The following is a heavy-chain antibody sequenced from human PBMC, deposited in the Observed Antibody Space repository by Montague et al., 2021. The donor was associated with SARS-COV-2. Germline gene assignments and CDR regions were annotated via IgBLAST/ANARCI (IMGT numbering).Heavy chain of an antibody. V-gene: IGHV4-4*02. CDR3: ARDIWEPEVRSRGWFDP. CDR2: LSLGGHT. CDR1: GGSISDINW. D-gene: IGHD1-26*01. J-gene: IGHJ5*02. Sequence: SETLSLTCGVSGGSISDINWWSWVRQSPETGLEWIGELSLGGHTXYNPSLKSRATISLDKSKNQFSLKLTSVTAADTAVYYCARDIWEPEVRSRGWFDPWGQGILVTVSS.